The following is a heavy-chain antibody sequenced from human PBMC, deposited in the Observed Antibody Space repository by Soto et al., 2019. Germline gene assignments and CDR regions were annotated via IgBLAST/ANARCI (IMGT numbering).Heavy chain of an antibody. D-gene: IGHD3-3*01. CDR3: AGGVWRGYSEYYYGMDV. CDR1: GGTFISYS. Sequence: ASVKVSCKAFGGTFISYSFSWVRQAPGQGPEWMGGIIPIFGTPNYAQNFQGRVTITADGSTSTAYMELSSLRSGDTAVYYCAGGVWRGYSEYYYGMDVWGQGTTVTVSS. V-gene: IGHV1-69*13. CDR2: IIPIFGTP. J-gene: IGHJ6*02.